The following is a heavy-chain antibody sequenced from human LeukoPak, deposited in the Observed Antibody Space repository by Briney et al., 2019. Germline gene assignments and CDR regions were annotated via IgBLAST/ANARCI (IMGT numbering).Heavy chain of an antibody. CDR3: ARGPNKADGGNSGSAWFDP. J-gene: IGHJ5*02. Sequence: ASVKVSCKASGYTFTTYDINWVRQATGQGLEWMGWMNPNSGNTGYAQKFQGRVTMTRNTSISTAYMELRSLRSEDTAVYYCARGPNKADGGNSGSAWFDPWGQGTLVTVSS. V-gene: IGHV1-8*01. CDR1: GYTFTTYD. D-gene: IGHD4-23*01. CDR2: MNPNSGNT.